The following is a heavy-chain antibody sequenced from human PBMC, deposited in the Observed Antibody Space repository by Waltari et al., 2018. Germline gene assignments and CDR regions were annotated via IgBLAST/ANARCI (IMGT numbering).Heavy chain of an antibody. CDR3: ARVKAEQLVNFDY. CDR1: GYTFTGYY. D-gene: IGHD6-13*01. CDR2: INPNSGGT. Sequence: QVQLVHSGAEVKNPVPSVKVSCKASGYTFTGYYMHLVRQAPGQGLEWMGWINPNSGGTKYAQKFQGRVTMTRDTSISTAYMELSRLRSDDTAVYYCARVKAEQLVNFDYWGQGTLVTVSS. J-gene: IGHJ4*02. V-gene: IGHV1-2*02.